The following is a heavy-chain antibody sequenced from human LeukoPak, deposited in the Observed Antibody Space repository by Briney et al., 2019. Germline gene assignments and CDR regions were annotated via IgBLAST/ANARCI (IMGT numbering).Heavy chain of an antibody. Sequence: SETLSLTCAVYGGSFSGYYWSWIRQPPGKGLEWIGEINQSGSTNYNPSLKSRVTISVDTSTNQFSLKLSSVTAADTAVYYCARRRELRGNHDAFDIWGQGTMVTVSS. CDR3: ARRRELRGNHDAFDI. CDR2: INQSGST. V-gene: IGHV4-34*01. J-gene: IGHJ3*02. D-gene: IGHD1-26*01. CDR1: GGSFSGYY.